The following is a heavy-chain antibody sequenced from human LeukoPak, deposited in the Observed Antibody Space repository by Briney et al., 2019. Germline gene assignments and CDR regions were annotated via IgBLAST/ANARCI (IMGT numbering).Heavy chain of an antibody. J-gene: IGHJ4*02. CDR3: AREGDRHLTFDY. Sequence: PGGSLRLSCAASGSTFSGHLLYWVRQAPGKGLEWVAGTAYEGGEKYYADSVSGRFTISRDNSDNTVYLQMNGLRLEDTAVYFCAREGDRHLTFDYWGRGTLVTVSS. V-gene: IGHV3-30*01. CDR1: GSTFSGHL. CDR2: TAYEGGEK. D-gene: IGHD3-16*01.